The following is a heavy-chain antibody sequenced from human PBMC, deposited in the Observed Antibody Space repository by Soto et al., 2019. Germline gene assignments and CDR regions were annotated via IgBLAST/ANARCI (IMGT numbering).Heavy chain of an antibody. J-gene: IGHJ6*02. CDR3: ARDSYCSSTSCYGPYYYYGMDV. Sequence: GGSLRLSCAASGFTFSSDAMHWVRQAPGKGLERVAVISYDGSNKYYADSVKGRFTISRDNSKNTLYLQMNGLRAEDTAVYYCARDSYCSSTSCYGPYYYYGMDVWGQGTTVTVSS. CDR1: GFTFSSDA. V-gene: IGHV3-30-3*01. D-gene: IGHD2-2*01. CDR2: ISYDGSNK.